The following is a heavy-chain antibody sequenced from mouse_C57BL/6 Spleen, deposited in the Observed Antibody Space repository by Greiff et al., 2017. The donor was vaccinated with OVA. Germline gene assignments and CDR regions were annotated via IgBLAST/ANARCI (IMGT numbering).Heavy chain of an antibody. Sequence: VQLQQSGTVLARPGASVKMSCKTSGYTFTSYWMHWVKQRPGQGLEWIGAIYPGNSDTSYNQKFKGKAKLTAVTSASTAYMELSSLTNEDSAVYYCTRQRNDGYYATYYFDYWGQGTTLTVSS. V-gene: IGHV1-5*01. CDR1: GYTFTSYW. J-gene: IGHJ2*01. D-gene: IGHD2-3*01. CDR2: IYPGNSDT. CDR3: TRQRNDGYYATYYFDY.